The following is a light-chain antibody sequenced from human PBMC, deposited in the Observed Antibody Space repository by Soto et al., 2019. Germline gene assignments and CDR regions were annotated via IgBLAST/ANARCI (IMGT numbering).Light chain of an antibody. V-gene: IGKV1-5*03. CDR1: QSISTW. Sequence: IQMTQSPSTLSASVGDRVTITCRASQSISTWLAWYQQKPGKAPKLLIYKASSLEGGVPSRFSGSGSGTEFNITISSLQPDDFATYYCQQYNTYPLTFGGGTTVDIE. CDR3: QQYNTYPLT. CDR2: KAS. J-gene: IGKJ4*01.